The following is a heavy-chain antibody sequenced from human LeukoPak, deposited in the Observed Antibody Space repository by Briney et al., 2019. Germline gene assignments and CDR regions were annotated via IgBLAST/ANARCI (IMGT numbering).Heavy chain of an antibody. V-gene: IGHV1-8*01. CDR3: ARAGSYYNLCDY. CDR1: GYTFTSYD. J-gene: IGHJ4*02. D-gene: IGHD3-10*01. CDR2: MNPNSGTT. Sequence: ASVKVSCKASGYTFTSYDINWVRQATGQGLEWMGWMNPNSGTTGYAQKFQGRVTMTRNTSISTAYMELSSLRSEDTAVYYCARAGSYYNLCDYWGQGTLVTVSS.